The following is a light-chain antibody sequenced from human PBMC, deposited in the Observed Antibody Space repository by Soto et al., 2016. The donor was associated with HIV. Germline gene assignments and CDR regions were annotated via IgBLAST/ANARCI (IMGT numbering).Light chain of an antibody. CDR3: QHYYSTPRT. V-gene: IGKV1-NL1*01. J-gene: IGKJ1*01. CDR2: AAS. CDR1: QGIRNS. Sequence: DIQMTQSPSSLSASVGDRVTITCRASQGIRNSLAWYQHKPGKAPKLLLYAASSLQSGVPSRFSGGRSGTDYTLTIISLQPEDFATYYCQHYYSTPRTFGQGTKVGNQT.